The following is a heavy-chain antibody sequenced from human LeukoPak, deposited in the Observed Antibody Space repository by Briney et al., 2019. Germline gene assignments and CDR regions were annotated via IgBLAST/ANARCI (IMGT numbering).Heavy chain of an antibody. CDR3: TTPSNPRPIYYYDRDAFDI. CDR2: ISTSISTI. V-gene: IGHV3-48*01. J-gene: IGHJ3*02. CDR1: GFTFSSYW. Sequence: GGSLRLSCAASGFTFSSYWMSWVRQAPGKGLEWVSYISTSISTIYYADSVKGRFTISRDNAKNSLYLQMNSLKTEDTAVYYCTTPSNPRPIYYYDRDAFDIWGQGTMVTVSS. D-gene: IGHD3-22*01.